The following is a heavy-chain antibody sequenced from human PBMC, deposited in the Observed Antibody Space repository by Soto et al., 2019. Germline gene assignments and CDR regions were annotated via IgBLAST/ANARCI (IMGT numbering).Heavy chain of an antibody. CDR2: ITPMFGTP. Sequence: SVKVSCKASGRTFSSYTITWVRQAPGQGLEWMGGITPMFGTPNYAQKFRGRVTITADESSSTAYMELSSLRSEDTAMYFCARDGTLYDSRAYYYLYWGQGTLVTVSS. J-gene: IGHJ4*02. D-gene: IGHD3-22*01. V-gene: IGHV1-69*13. CDR3: ARDGTLYDSRAYYYLY. CDR1: GRTFSSYT.